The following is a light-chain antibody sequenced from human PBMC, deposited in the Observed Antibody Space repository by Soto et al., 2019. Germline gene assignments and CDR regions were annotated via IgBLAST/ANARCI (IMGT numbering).Light chain of an antibody. Sequence: DLQMTQSPSTLSASLGDSVTIXXRASQSISSWLAWYQQKPGKAPKFXIYKASSLESGVPSRFSGSGSGTEFTLTISSLQPEDFATYYCQQLNSYPITFGQGTRLEIK. J-gene: IGKJ5*01. V-gene: IGKV1-5*03. CDR3: QQLNSYPIT. CDR1: QSISSW. CDR2: KAS.